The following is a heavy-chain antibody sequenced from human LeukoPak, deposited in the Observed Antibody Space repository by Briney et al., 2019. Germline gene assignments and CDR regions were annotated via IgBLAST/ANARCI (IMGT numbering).Heavy chain of an antibody. Sequence: PGGSLRLSCVASGFTFSSYSMNWVRQAPGKGLEWVAFIRYDGSNKYYADSVKGRFTISRDNAKNSLYLQMNSLRAEDTAVYYCARDLGYSSGPNYWGQGTRVTVSS. J-gene: IGHJ4*02. V-gene: IGHV3-30*02. CDR2: IRYDGSNK. CDR3: ARDLGYSSGPNY. D-gene: IGHD6-19*01. CDR1: GFTFSSYS.